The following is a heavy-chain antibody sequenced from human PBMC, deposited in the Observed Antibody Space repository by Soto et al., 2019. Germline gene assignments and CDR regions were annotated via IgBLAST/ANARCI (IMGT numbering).Heavy chain of an antibody. CDR2: ISYDGSYK. V-gene: IGHV3-30*18. CDR3: AKDYPPYGGKAPKFDY. Sequence: QVQLVESGGGVVQPGRSLRLSCAASGFTFSSYGMHWVRQAPGKGLEWVAVISYDGSYKYYADSVKGRFTISRDNSKNTLYLQMNGLRAEDTAGYYCAKDYPPYGGKAPKFDYGGQGTLVTVSS. CDR1: GFTFSSYG. D-gene: IGHD4-17*01. J-gene: IGHJ4*02.